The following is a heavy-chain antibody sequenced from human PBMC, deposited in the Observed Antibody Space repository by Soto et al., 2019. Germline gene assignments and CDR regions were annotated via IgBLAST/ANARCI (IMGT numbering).Heavy chain of an antibody. CDR1: GGSIISNYW. CDR3: ARTDNVGYYPY. D-gene: IGHD3-3*01. Sequence: SETLSLTCAVSGGSIISNYWWAWIRQSPGEGLVWIGSIYHSGTTYYNPSLESRVIISVDTSESRFALRLTSVTAADSAFYYCARTDNVGYYPYCGQGTLVTVSS. CDR2: IYHSGTT. V-gene: IGHV4-38-2*01. J-gene: IGHJ4*02.